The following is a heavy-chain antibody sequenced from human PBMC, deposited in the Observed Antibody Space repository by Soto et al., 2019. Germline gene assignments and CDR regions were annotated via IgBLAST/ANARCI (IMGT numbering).Heavy chain of an antibody. CDR2: IKQDGSEK. Sequence: GGSLRLSCAASGFTFSSYWMSWVRQAPGKGLEWVANIKQDGSEKYYVDSVKGRFTISRDNAKNSLYLQMNSLRAEDTAVYYCARDSSSPHWGYYGMDVWGQGTTVTVSS. CDR3: ARDSSSPHWGYYGMDV. D-gene: IGHD6-13*01. V-gene: IGHV3-7*01. CDR1: GFTFSSYW. J-gene: IGHJ6*02.